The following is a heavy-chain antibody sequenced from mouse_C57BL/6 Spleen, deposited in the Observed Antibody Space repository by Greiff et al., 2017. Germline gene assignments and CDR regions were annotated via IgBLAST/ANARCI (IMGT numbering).Heavy chain of an antibody. D-gene: IGHD1-1*01. Sequence: VQLQQPGAELVKPGASVKLSCKASGYTFTSYWMHWVKQRPGQGLEWIGMIHPNSGSTNYNEKFKSKATLTVDKSSSTAYMQLSSLTSEDSAVYYCARSTYGSSSYWYSDVWGTGTTVTVSS. CDR2: IHPNSGST. J-gene: IGHJ1*03. V-gene: IGHV1-64*01. CDR1: GYTFTSYW. CDR3: ARSTYGSSSYWYSDV.